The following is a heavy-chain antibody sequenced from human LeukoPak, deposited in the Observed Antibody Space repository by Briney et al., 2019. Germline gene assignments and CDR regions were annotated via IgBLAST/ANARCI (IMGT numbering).Heavy chain of an antibody. J-gene: IGHJ4*02. CDR3: ARGVGIVSTISKKHFDD. V-gene: IGHV1-8*01. CDR2: MNPNSGNT. CDR1: GYTFTSYD. D-gene: IGHD5/OR15-5a*01. Sequence: GASVKVSCTASGYTFTSYDINWVRQATGQGLEWMGWMNPNSGNTGYAQKFQGRVTMTRNTSINTAYMELSSLGSEDTAIYYCARGVGIVSTISKKHFDDWGQGTLVTVSS.